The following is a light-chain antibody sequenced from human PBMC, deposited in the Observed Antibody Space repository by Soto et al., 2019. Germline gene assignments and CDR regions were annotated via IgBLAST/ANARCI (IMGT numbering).Light chain of an antibody. CDR1: QSVSSSY. CDR3: QQYTSSQLT. CDR2: GAS. V-gene: IGKV3-20*01. J-gene: IGKJ4*01. Sequence: EIVLTQSPDTLSLSPGERATLSCRASQSVSSSYLAWYQQKPGQAPRLLIYGASSRATGIPDRFSGSESGTDLTLTISRLEPEDFAVYYCQQYTSSQLTFGGGTKVEIK.